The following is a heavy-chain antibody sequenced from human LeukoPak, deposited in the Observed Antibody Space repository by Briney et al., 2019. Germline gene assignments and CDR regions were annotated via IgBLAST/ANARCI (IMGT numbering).Heavy chain of an antibody. Sequence: VASVKVSCKASGYTFTSYGISWVRQAPGQGLEWMGIINPSGGSTGYAQKFQGRVTMTRDTSTSTVYMELSSLRSEDTAVYYCARVQRYFDWLPPGGFDYWGQGTLVTVSS. V-gene: IGHV1-46*01. D-gene: IGHD3-9*01. J-gene: IGHJ4*02. CDR2: INPSGGST. CDR3: ARVQRYFDWLPPGGFDY. CDR1: GYTFTSYG.